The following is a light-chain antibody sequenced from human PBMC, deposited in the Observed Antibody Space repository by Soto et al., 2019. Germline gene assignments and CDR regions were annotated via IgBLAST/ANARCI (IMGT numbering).Light chain of an antibody. CDR3: QQCGSSPWT. CDR2: DAS. J-gene: IGKJ1*01. Sequence: VLTQSPATLSLSPGERATLSCRASLNVNSYLAWYQQKPGQAPRLLIYDASNRAAGIPARFSGSGSGTDFTLTISSLEPEDFAVYYCQQCGSSPWTFGQGTKVDIK. V-gene: IGKV3-11*01. CDR1: LNVNSY.